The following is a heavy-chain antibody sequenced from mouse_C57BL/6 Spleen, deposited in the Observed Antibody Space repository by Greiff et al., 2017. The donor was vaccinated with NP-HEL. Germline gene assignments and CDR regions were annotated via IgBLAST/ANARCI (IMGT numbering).Heavy chain of an antibody. D-gene: IGHD4-1*02. CDR3: ARVGPNGTAWLAY. V-gene: IGHV1-50*01. J-gene: IGHJ3*01. Sequence: QVQLQQPGAELVKPGASVKLSCKASGYTFTSYWMQWVKQRPGQGLEWIGEIDPSDSYTNYNQKFKGKATLTVDTSSSTSYMQLSSLTTEDSAFYYWARVGPNGTAWLAYWGQGTLVTVSA. CDR1: GYTFTSYW. CDR2: IDPSDSYT.